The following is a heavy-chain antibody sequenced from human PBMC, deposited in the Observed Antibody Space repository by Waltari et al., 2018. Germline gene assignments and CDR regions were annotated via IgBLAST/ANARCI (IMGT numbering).Heavy chain of an antibody. D-gene: IGHD2-2*01. V-gene: IGHV4-38-2*01. CDR3: AGSGIVVVAAPYDTFDI. J-gene: IGHJ3*02. CDR2: IYNSGST. Sequence: QVQLQESGPGLVKPSETLSLTCGVFNYSISSGYYWGWIRQSPGKGREGIGSIYNSGSTYYNPSLKSRVTISVDTSKNQFSLKLGSVTAADTAVYYCAGSGIVVVAAPYDTFDIWGQGTMVTVSS. CDR1: NYSISSGYY.